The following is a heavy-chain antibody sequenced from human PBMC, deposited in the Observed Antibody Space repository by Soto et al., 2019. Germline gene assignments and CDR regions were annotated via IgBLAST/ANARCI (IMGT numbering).Heavy chain of an antibody. J-gene: IGHJ6*01. CDR3: ARFYITASHNYFAMDV. CDR1: GFSFSTYT. CDR2: ISSTSSLI. V-gene: IGHV3-21*01. D-gene: IGHD1-20*01. Sequence: EVQVVESGGGLVKPGGSLRLSCAASGFSFSTYTMNWVRQAPGKALEWVSSISSTSSLIYYAASVRARFTISRSKANNPLPLQMNRLSAEDSAVYYCARFYITASHNYFAMDVWGLGNRVTVSS.